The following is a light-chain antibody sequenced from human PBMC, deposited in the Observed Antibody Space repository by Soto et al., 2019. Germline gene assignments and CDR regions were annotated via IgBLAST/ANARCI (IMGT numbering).Light chain of an antibody. V-gene: IGKV1-5*03. Sequence: DIQMTQSPSTLSASVGDRVTITCRARQSISTWLAWYQHKPGKAPKLLIYKASNLESGVPSRFSGSGSGTEFTLTISSLEPDDFATYYCQQYNRYWTFGQGTKVEIK. CDR2: KAS. CDR3: QQYNRYWT. CDR1: QSISTW. J-gene: IGKJ1*01.